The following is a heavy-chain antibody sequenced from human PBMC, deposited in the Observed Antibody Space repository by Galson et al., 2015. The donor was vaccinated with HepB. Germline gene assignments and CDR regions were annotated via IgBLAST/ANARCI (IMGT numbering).Heavy chain of an antibody. CDR3: ARGGNVYQGYCSGGTCELGVDY. CDR2: INSDGSST. D-gene: IGHD2-15*01. V-gene: IGHV3-74*01. J-gene: IGHJ4*02. Sequence: SLRLSCAASGFTFSSYWMHWVRQAPGKGLVWVSRINSDGSSTSYADSVKGRFTISRDNAKNTLYLQMNSLRAEDTAVHYCARGGNVYQGYCSGGTCELGVDYWGQGTLVTVSS. CDR1: GFTFSSYW.